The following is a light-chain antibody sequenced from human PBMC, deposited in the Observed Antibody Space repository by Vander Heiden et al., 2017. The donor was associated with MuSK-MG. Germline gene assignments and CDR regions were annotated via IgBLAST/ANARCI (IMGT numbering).Light chain of an antibody. J-gene: IGLJ2*01. CDR3: QVWDSSSDRV. Sequence: SYVLTQPPSVSVAPGKTARITCGGNNIGRKSVHWYQQKPGQAPVLVIYYVSDRPSGIHERFSGSNSGNTATLTISRVEAGDEADYYCQVWDSSSDRVFGGGTKLTVL. CDR1: NIGRKS. CDR2: YVS. V-gene: IGLV3-21*04.